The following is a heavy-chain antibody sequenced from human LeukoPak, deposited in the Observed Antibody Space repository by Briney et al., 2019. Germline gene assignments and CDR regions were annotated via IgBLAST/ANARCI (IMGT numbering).Heavy chain of an antibody. CDR1: GGSFSGYH. Sequence: PSETLSLTCAVYGGSFSGYHWSWIRQPPGKGLEWIGEINHSGSTNYNPSLKSRVTISVDTSKNQFSLKLSPVTAADTAVYYCARRPSSGGWYLLDYWGQGTLVTVSS. D-gene: IGHD6-19*01. V-gene: IGHV4-34*01. CDR3: ARRPSSGGWYLLDY. J-gene: IGHJ4*02. CDR2: INHSGST.